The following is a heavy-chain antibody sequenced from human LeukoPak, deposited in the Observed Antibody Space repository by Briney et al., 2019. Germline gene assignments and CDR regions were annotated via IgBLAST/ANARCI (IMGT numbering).Heavy chain of an antibody. CDR1: GFTFSSYT. Sequence: NPGGSLRLSCAASGFTFSSYTMNWVRQAPGKGLEWVSSISSSSSYIYYADSVKGRFTISRDNAKNSLYLQMNSLRAEDTAVCYCAMIVVVITPAWGQGTLVTVSS. CDR3: AMIVVVITPA. D-gene: IGHD3-22*01. CDR2: ISSSSSYI. J-gene: IGHJ5*02. V-gene: IGHV3-21*01.